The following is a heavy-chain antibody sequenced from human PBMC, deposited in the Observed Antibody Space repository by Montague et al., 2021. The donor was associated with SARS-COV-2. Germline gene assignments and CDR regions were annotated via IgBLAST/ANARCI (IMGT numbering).Heavy chain of an antibody. J-gene: IGHJ6*02. CDR3: ARTSRGSRYFYGVDV. V-gene: IGHV4-59*01. CDR1: GDSISDYH. CDR2: IFRSGAT. Sequence: SETLSLTCTVSGDSISDYHWSWIRQPPGMGLEWIGYIFRSGATNYNPPLKSRVIISLDTSKSQFSLRLSSVTAADTAIYYCARTSRGSRYFYGVDVWGQGTTVTVSS. D-gene: IGHD3-10*01.